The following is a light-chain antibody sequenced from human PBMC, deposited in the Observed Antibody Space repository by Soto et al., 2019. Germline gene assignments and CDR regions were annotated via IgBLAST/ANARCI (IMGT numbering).Light chain of an antibody. V-gene: IGKV1-5*01. Sequence: DIQMTQSPSTLSASVGDRVTITCRASQNIGSSLAWYQHRPGKAPKLLIFDASTLQTGVPSRFSGSGFGTEFTLTITGLQPDDFATYYCQQQNDYSAATFGQGTKLEIK. CDR2: DAS. CDR3: QQQNDYSAAT. J-gene: IGKJ2*01. CDR1: QNIGSS.